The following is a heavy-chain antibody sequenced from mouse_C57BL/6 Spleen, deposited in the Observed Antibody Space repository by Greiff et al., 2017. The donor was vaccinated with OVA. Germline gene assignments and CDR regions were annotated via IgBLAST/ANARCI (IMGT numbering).Heavy chain of an antibody. J-gene: IGHJ1*03. V-gene: IGHV1-69*01. CDR2: IDPSDSYT. CDR1: GYTFTSYW. CDR3: ARSGPSPDWYFDV. Sequence: QVQLQQPGAELVMPGASVKLSCKASGYTFTSYWMHWVKQRPGQGLEWIGEIDPSDSYTNYNQKFKGKSTLTVDKSSSTAYMQLSSLTSEDSAVYYGARSGPSPDWYFDVWGTGTTVTVSS.